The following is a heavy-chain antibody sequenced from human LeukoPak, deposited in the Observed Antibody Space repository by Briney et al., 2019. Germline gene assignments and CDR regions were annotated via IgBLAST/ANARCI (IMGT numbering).Heavy chain of an antibody. Sequence: AGSRRLSCAASGFTFSSYEMNWVRQAPGKGLEWVSYIHSSGTTIYYGDSVKGRFTISRDNAKNSLYLQMNSLRAEDTAVYYCARENPDWFDPWGQGNLVTVSS. CDR1: GFTFSSYE. V-gene: IGHV3-48*03. CDR2: IHSSGTTI. CDR3: ARENPDWFDP. J-gene: IGHJ5*02.